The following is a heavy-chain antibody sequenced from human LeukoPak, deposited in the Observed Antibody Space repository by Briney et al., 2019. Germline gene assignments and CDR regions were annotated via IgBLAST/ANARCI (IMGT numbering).Heavy chain of an antibody. CDR3: ARGYSSSSWSLFDY. V-gene: IGHV1-2*02. Sequence: GASVKVSCKASGYTFTGYYMHWVRQAPGQGLEWMGWINPNSGGTNYAQKFQGRVTMTRDTSISTAYMELSRLRSDDTAVYYCARGYSSSSWSLFDYWGQGTLVTVSS. CDR2: INPNSGGT. J-gene: IGHJ4*02. D-gene: IGHD6-6*01. CDR1: GYTFTGYY.